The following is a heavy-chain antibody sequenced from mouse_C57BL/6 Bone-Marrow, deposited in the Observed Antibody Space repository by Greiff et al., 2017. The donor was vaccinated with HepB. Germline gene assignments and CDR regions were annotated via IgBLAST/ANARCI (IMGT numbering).Heavy chain of an antibody. CDR1: GYSITSDY. CDR3: ARLDDGYWYCDV. J-gene: IGHJ1*03. D-gene: IGHD2-3*01. V-gene: IGHV3-8*01. CDR2: ISYSGST. Sequence: DVKLVESGPGLAKPSQTLSLTCSVTGYSITSDYWNWIRKFPGNKLEYMGYISYSGSTSYNPSLKSRISITRDTSKNQYYLQLNAVTTEDTATYYCARLDDGYWYCDVWGTGTTVTVSS.